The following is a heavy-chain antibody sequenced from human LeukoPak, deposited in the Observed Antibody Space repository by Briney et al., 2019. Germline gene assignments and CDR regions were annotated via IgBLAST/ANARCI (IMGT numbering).Heavy chain of an antibody. CDR1: GYTFTSYG. CDR2: ISPYNGNT. J-gene: IGHJ6*02. D-gene: IGHD2-15*01. Sequence: ASVKVSCKASGYTFTSYGISWVRQAPGQGLEWMGWISPYNGNTNYAQSLQGRVTMTTDTSTSTAYMDLRSLTSDDTAVYFCASGLGFCSGSDCTNLVKDYYYGMNVWGQGTTVTVSS. V-gene: IGHV1-18*01. CDR3: ASGLGFCSGSDCTNLVKDYYYGMNV.